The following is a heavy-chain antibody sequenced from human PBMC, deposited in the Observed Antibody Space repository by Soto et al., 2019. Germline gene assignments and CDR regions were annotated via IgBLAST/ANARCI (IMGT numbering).Heavy chain of an antibody. J-gene: IGHJ4*02. CDR3: ARREIQGPIDY. CDR2: IYYSGTT. V-gene: IGHV4-28*01. CDR1: GYSISSSNW. D-gene: IGHD1-26*01. Sequence: QVQLQESGPGLVKPSDTLSLTCAVSGYSISSSNWWGWIRQPPGKGLEWIGYIYYSGTTYYNPSLKSRVTMSVDTSKNQFYLKLTSVTGVDTAVYYCARREIQGPIDYWGQGTLVTGSS.